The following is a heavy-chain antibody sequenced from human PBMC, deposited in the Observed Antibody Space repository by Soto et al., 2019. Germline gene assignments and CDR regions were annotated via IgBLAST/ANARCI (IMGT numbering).Heavy chain of an antibody. J-gene: IGHJ6*02. D-gene: IGHD6-19*01. CDR3: ARVGQWLVRYYYYGMDV. CDR1: GYIFTVYY. CDR2: INPNSGGT. Sequence: ASVKGSCKASGYIFTVYYMHWVRQAPGQGLEWMGWINPNSGGTNYAQKFQGRVTMTRDTSISTACMELSRLRSDDTAVYYCARVGQWLVRYYYYGMDVWGQGTTVTVSS. V-gene: IGHV1-2*02.